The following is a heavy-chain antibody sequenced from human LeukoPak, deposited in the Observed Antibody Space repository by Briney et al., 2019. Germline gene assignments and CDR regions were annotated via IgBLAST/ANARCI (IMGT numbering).Heavy chain of an antibody. CDR1: GFTFSSYA. D-gene: IGHD6-6*01. CDR3: ARASIAARPSYMDV. Sequence: GGSLRLSCAASGFTFSSYAMHWVRQAPGKGLEWVAVISYDGSNKYYADSVKGRFTISRDNSKNTLYLQMNSLRAEDTAVYYCARASIAARPSYMDVWGKGTTVTVSS. V-gene: IGHV3-30*04. CDR2: ISYDGSNK. J-gene: IGHJ6*03.